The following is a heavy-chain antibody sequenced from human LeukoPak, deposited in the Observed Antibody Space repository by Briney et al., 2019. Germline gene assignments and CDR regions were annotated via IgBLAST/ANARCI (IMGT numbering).Heavy chain of an antibody. J-gene: IGHJ6*04. CDR2: ISSSGSTI. Sequence: GGSLRLSCAASGFTFSSYGMHWVRQAPGKGLEWVAYISSSGSTIYYADSVKGRFTISRDNAKNSLYLQMNSLRAEDTAVYYCAELGITMIGGVWGKGTTVTISS. D-gene: IGHD3-10*02. V-gene: IGHV3-48*04. CDR3: AELGITMIGGV. CDR1: GFTFSSYG.